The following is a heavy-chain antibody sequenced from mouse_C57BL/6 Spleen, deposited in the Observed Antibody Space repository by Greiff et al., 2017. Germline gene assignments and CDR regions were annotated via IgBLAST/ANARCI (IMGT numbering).Heavy chain of an antibody. Sequence: QVQLKQSGAELVRPGNSVKVSCKASGYAFTNYLIEWVKQRPGQGLEWIGVSNPGSGGTNYNEKFKGKVTLPADKSSSTAYMQISSLTSEDSAVYYCARSGAYYSNCGCWGQGTTLTVSS. CDR2: SNPGSGGT. D-gene: IGHD2-5*01. V-gene: IGHV1-54*01. J-gene: IGHJ2*01. CDR3: ARSGAYYSNCGC. CDR1: GYAFTNYL.